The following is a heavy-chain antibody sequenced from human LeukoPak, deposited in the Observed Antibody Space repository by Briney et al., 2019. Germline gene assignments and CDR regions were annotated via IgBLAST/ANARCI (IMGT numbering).Heavy chain of an antibody. CDR1: GGSISSSNYY. Sequence: SETLSLTCTVSGGSISSSNYYWGWIRQPPGKGLEWIGSIYYSGSTYYNPSLKSRVTISVDTSKNQFSLKLSSVTAADTAVYYCARQVEIRDYFDYWGQGTLVTVSS. D-gene: IGHD1-7*01. J-gene: IGHJ4*02. CDR2: IYYSGST. V-gene: IGHV4-39*01. CDR3: ARQVEIRDYFDY.